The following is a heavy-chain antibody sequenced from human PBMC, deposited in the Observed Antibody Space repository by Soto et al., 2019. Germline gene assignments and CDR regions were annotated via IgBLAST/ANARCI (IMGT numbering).Heavy chain of an antibody. CDR1: GFTFSSYA. Sequence: GGSLRLSCAASGFTFSSYAMSWVRQAPGKGLEWVSAISGSGGSTYYADSVKGRFTISRDNSKNTLYLQMNSLRAEDTAVYYCAKGPFNSSWVPTPFDYWGQGTLVTVSS. D-gene: IGHD6-13*01. CDR3: AKGPFNSSWVPTPFDY. J-gene: IGHJ4*02. V-gene: IGHV3-23*01. CDR2: ISGSGGST.